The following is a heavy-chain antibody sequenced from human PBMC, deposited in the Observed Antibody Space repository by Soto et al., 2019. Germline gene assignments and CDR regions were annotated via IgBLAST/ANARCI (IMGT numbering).Heavy chain of an antibody. CDR2: ISYDGSNK. D-gene: IGHD2-8*01. Sequence: QVQLVESGGGVVQPGRSLRLSCAASGFTFSSYAMHWVRQAPGKGLEWVAVISYDGSNKYYADSVKGRFTISRDNSKNTLYLQMNSLRAEDTAVYYCAREQWAYYYGMDVWGQGTTVTVSS. CDR3: AREQWAYYYGMDV. V-gene: IGHV3-30-3*01. J-gene: IGHJ6*02. CDR1: GFTFSSYA.